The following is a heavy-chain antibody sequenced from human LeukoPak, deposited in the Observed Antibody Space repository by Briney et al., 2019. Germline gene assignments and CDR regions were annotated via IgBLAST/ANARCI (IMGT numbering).Heavy chain of an antibody. CDR1: GGTFSSYA. CDR3: AKDRNYGGNSGAFDI. J-gene: IGHJ3*02. CDR2: IIPIFGTA. Sequence: SVKVSCKASGGTFSSYAISWVRQAPGQGLEWMGRIIPIFGTANYAQKFQGRVTITTDESTSTAYMELSSLRAEDTAVYYCAKDRNYGGNSGAFDIWGQGTMVTVSS. V-gene: IGHV1-69*05. D-gene: IGHD4-23*01.